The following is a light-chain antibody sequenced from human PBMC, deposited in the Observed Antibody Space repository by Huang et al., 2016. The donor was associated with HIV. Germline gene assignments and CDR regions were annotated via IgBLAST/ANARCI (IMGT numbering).Light chain of an antibody. Sequence: DIQMTQSPSSLSASVGDTVTITCRARQSIGNKVQWYQQKPGKAPNLLISKASNLQRGVPSRFSGSGSGTDFTLTIRGLQPEDFAVYYCQQSYSSWWTFGQGTKVEI. CDR1: QSIGNK. V-gene: IGKV1-39*01. J-gene: IGKJ1*01. CDR3: QQSYSSWWT. CDR2: KAS.